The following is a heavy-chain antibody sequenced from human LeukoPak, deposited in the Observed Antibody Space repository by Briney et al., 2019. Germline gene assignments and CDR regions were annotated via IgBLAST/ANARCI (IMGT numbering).Heavy chain of an antibody. CDR3: AKDSSNYYDSSGYFDAFDI. CDR1: GFTFSSYA. CDR2: ISGSGGST. D-gene: IGHD3-22*01. V-gene: IGHV3-23*01. J-gene: IGHJ3*02. Sequence: SGGSLRLSCAASGFTFSSYAMSWVRQAPGKGLGWVSAISGSGGSTYYADSVKGRFTISRDNSKNTLYLQMNSLRAEDTAVYYCAKDSSNYYDSSGYFDAFDIWGQATMVTVSS.